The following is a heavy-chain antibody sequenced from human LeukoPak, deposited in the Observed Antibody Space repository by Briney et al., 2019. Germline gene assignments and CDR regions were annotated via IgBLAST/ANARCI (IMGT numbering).Heavy chain of an antibody. CDR3: ARKQWEVKGMDV. Sequence: PGGSLRLSCAASGFAFSSYTMNRVRQAPGKGPEWVSYISGSGSIIYYADSVRGRFTISRDNAKNSLYLQMNSLRDEDTAVYYCARKQWEVKGMDVWGQGTTVTVSS. D-gene: IGHD1-26*01. V-gene: IGHV3-48*02. J-gene: IGHJ6*02. CDR1: GFAFSSYT. CDR2: ISGSGSII.